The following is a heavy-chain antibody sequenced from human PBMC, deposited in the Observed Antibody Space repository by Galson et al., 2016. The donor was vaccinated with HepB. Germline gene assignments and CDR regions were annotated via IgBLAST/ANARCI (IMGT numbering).Heavy chain of an antibody. D-gene: IGHD2-15*01. CDR3: VRQVVGAANFGY. J-gene: IGHJ4*02. Sequence: QSGAEVKKPGESLKISCAGSRDLLRNYWIGWVRQQLGKGLEWMGIIYPRDSDTRYSPSFQGQITISADDSINTAYLQWSSLKVSDTAIYYCVRQVVGAANFGYWGQGTLVTVSS. CDR2: IYPRDSDT. V-gene: IGHV5-51*01. CDR1: RDLLRNYW.